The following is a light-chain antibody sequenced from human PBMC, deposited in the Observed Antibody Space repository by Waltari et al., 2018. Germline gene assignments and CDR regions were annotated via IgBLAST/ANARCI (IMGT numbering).Light chain of an antibody. J-gene: IGKJ1*01. CDR3: QQYKSYKT. V-gene: IGKV1-5*03. Sequence: DIQMTQSPSTLSASVGDTGIISCRASQSFTTSLALYQQNPGKAPDVLIYGASNLESGVPSRFSGSGSGTEFTLTISSLQPDDFATYYCQQYKSYKTFGQGTRVEIK. CDR2: GAS. CDR1: QSFTTS.